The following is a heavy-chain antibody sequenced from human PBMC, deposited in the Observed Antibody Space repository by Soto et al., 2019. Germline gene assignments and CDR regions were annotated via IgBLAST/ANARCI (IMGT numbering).Heavy chain of an antibody. CDR3: ARAGYSTLGWFDP. D-gene: IGHD1-26*01. J-gene: IGHJ5*02. Sequence: PSETLSLTCTVSGGSISSGGYYWSWIRQHPGKGLEWIGYIYHSGSTNYNPSLKSRVTISVDTSKNQFSLKLSSVTAADTAVYYCARAGYSTLGWFDPWGQGTLVTVSS. CDR2: IYHSGST. V-gene: IGHV4-31*03. CDR1: GGSISSGGYY.